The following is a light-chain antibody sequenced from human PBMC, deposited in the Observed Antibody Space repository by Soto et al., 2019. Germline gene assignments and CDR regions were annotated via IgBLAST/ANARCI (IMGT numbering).Light chain of an antibody. J-gene: IGKJ1*01. CDR1: QSVLYSSNNKNY. V-gene: IGKV4-1*01. CDR2: WAS. Sequence: DIVMTQSPASLAVSLGERATINCKSSQSVLYSSNNKNYLAWYQQKPGQPPKLLIYWASTRESGVPDRFSGSGSGTDFTITISSLQAEDVAVYYCQQYYSTPQTFGQGTKVEIK. CDR3: QQYYSTPQT.